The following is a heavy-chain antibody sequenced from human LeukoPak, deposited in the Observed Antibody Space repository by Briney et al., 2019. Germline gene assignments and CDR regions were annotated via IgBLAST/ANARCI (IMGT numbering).Heavy chain of an antibody. Sequence: GESLKISCKGSGYTFSSYAMSWVRQAPGKGLEWVSAISGSGGSTYYADSVKGRFTISRDNSKNTLYLQMNSLRAEDTAVYYCAKDGGNPAFFDYWGQGTLITVSS. CDR2: ISGSGGST. J-gene: IGHJ4*02. CDR1: GYTFSSYA. V-gene: IGHV3-23*01. D-gene: IGHD4-23*01. CDR3: AKDGGNPAFFDY.